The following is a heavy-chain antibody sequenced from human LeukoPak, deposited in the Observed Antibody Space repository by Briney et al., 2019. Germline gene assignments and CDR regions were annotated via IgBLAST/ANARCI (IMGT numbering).Heavy chain of an antibody. V-gene: IGHV4-59*01. Sequence: SETLSLTCTVSGGSISSYYWSWIRQPPGKGLEWIGYIYYSGSTNYNPSLKSRVTISVDTSKNQFSLKLSSVTAADTAVYYCARDGALAHYYDSSGYFDYWGQGILVTVSS. CDR3: ARDGALAHYYDSSGYFDY. CDR1: GGSISSYY. J-gene: IGHJ4*02. CDR2: IYYSGST. D-gene: IGHD3-22*01.